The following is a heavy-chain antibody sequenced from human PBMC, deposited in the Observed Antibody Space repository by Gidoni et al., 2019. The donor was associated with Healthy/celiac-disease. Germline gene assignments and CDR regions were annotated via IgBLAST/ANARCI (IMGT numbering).Heavy chain of an antibody. CDR3: AKDVGATMVRGVSHGMDV. V-gene: IGHV3-9*01. Sequence: EVQLVESGGGLVQPGRSLRLSCAASGFTFDDYAMHWVRQAPGKGLEWVSGISWNSGSIGYADSVKGRFTISRDNAKNSLYLQMNSLRAEDTALYYCAKDVGATMVRGVSHGMDVWGQGTTVTVSS. J-gene: IGHJ6*02. D-gene: IGHD3-10*01. CDR1: GFTFDDYA. CDR2: ISWNSGSI.